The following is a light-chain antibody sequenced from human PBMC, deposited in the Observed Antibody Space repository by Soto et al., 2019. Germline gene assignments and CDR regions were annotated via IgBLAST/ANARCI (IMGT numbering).Light chain of an antibody. V-gene: IGKV1-39*01. CDR2: AAY. CDR3: QQSYSTPPT. J-gene: IGKJ5*01. CDR1: QSISSY. Sequence: DIQMTQSPSSLSASVGDRVTITCRASQSISSYLNWYQQKPGKAPKLLIYAAYSLQSGVPSRFSGSGSGTDFTLTISSLQPEDFATYYCQQSYSTPPTFGQGTRLESK.